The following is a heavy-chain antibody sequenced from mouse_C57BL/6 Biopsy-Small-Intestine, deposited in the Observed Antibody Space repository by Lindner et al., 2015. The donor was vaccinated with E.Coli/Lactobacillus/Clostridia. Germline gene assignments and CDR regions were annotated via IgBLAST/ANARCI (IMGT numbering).Heavy chain of an antibody. V-gene: IGHV1-81*01. CDR1: GYAFKSYT. CDR2: LNTENGNA. Sequence: SVKVSCKASGYAFKSYTIIWVRQAPGQGPEFVGWLNTENGNAASRQKFRGRITLTRDTSTDTAYMEVRSLTPDDTAVYYCARSRETTAMNFYDLWGQGTLVTVSS. J-gene: IGHJ4*01. CDR3: ARSRETTAMNFYDL. D-gene: IGHD2-12*01.